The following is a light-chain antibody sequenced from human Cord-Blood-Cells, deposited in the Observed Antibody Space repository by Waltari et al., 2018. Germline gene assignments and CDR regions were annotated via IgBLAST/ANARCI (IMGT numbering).Light chain of an antibody. CDR3: QQYNSYSTT. J-gene: IGKJ2*01. Sequence: DIQMTQCPSTLSASVGDRVTITCRASQSISSWLAWYQQKPGKAPKLLIYDASSLESGVPSRFSGSGSGTEFTLTISSLQPDDFATYYCQQYNSYSTTFGQGTKLEIK. CDR1: QSISSW. V-gene: IGKV1-5*01. CDR2: DAS.